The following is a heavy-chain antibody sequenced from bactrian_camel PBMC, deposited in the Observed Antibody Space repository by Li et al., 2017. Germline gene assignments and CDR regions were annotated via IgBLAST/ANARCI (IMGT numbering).Heavy chain of an antibody. CDR3: AARGPYCYTKLSVRDFTY. CDR1: GSIRSTYC. Sequence: HVQLVESGGGSVQAGGSLRLSCAASGSIRSTYCMGWFRQAPGKEREGVAAIDSDGTPGYAGPVKDRFSISEDYAKNTVYLQMNSLKPEDTAMYYCAARGPYCYTKLSVRDFTYWGQGPRSPSP. J-gene: IGHJ6*01. V-gene: IGHV3S53*01. CDR2: IDSDGTP. D-gene: IGHD2*01.